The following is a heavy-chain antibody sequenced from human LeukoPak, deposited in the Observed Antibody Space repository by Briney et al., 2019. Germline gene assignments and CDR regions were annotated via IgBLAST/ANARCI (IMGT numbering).Heavy chain of an antibody. CDR2: ISGSGGST. J-gene: IGHJ4*02. CDR1: GFTFSSYA. CDR3: AKVVDEWLRSGGSYYFDY. V-gene: IGHV3-23*01. Sequence: GGSLRLSCAASGFTFSSYAMSWVRQAPGKGLEWVSAISGSGGSTYYADSVKGRFTISRDNSKNTLYLQMNSLRAEDTAVYYCAKVVDEWLRSGGSYYFDYWGQGTLVTVSS. D-gene: IGHD5-12*01.